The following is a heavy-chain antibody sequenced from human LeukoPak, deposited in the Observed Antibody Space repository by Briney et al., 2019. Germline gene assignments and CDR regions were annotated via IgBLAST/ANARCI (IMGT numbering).Heavy chain of an antibody. Sequence: PGGSLRLSCAASGFTVSSNYMSWVRQAPGKGLEWVSVIYSGGSTYYADSVKGRFTTSRDNSKNTLYLQMNSLRAEDTAVYYCASEGIAVAGTVDYWGQGTLVTVSS. CDR1: GFTVSSNY. V-gene: IGHV3-53*01. D-gene: IGHD6-19*01. CDR3: ASEGIAVAGTVDY. J-gene: IGHJ4*02. CDR2: IYSGGST.